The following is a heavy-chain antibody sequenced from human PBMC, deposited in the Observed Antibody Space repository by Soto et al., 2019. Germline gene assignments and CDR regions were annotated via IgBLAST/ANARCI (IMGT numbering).Heavy chain of an antibody. D-gene: IGHD3-22*01. CDR1: GDSIRSINNY. CDR2: IYYDGST. V-gene: IGHV4-39*01. Sequence: SETLSLTCTVSGDSIRSINNYWGWIRQPPGKGLEWIGNIYYDGSTFYNPSLKSRVAMSIDTSKNQFSLNLTSVTATDTAVYYCARVGPWVPYYYDSSPYTFENWFDPWGQGTLVTVSS. CDR3: ARVGPWVPYYYDSSPYTFENWFDP. J-gene: IGHJ5*02.